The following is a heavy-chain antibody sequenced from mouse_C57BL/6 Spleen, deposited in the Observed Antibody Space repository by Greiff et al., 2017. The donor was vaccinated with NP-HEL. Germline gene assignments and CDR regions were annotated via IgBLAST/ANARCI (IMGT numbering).Heavy chain of an antibody. V-gene: IGHV3-6*01. CDR3: ARGGLYYGNFGAMDY. Sequence: ESGPGLVKPSQSLSLTCSVTGYSITSGYYWNWIRQFPGNKLEWMGYISYDGSNNYNPSLKNRISITRDTSKNQFFLKLNSVTTEDTATYYCARGGLYYGNFGAMDYWGQGTSVTVSS. CDR2: ISYDGSN. D-gene: IGHD2-1*01. J-gene: IGHJ4*01. CDR1: GYSITSGYY.